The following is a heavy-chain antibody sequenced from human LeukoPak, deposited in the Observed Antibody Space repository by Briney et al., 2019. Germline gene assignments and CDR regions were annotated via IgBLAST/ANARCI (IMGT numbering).Heavy chain of an antibody. CDR3: ARVVPAAISPRTGFDP. CDR2: IIPIFGTA. Sequence: ASVKVSCKASGGTFSSYAISWVRQAPGQGLEWMGGIIPIFGTANYAQKFQGRVTITADESTSTAYMELSSLTSEDTAVYYCARVVPAAISPRTGFDPWGQGTLVTVSS. D-gene: IGHD2-2*02. V-gene: IGHV1-69*13. CDR1: GGTFSSYA. J-gene: IGHJ5*02.